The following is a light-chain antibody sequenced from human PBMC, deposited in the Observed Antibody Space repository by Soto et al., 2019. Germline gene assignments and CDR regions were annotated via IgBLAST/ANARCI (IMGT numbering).Light chain of an antibody. CDR1: SSDVGSNNL. V-gene: IGLV2-23*03. Sequence: QSALTQPASVSGSPGQSITISCTGTSSDVGSNNLVSWYQQHPGKAPKLMIYEGSKRPLGVSTRFSASKSSNTASLTISGLQAEEDDYYYCCSDGGSRAVFGAGTQLTVL. CDR2: EGS. CDR3: CSDGGSRAV. J-gene: IGLJ7*01.